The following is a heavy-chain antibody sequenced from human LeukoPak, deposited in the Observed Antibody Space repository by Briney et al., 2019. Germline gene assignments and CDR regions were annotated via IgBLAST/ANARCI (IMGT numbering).Heavy chain of an antibody. J-gene: IGHJ4*02. CDR1: GFTFSSYA. D-gene: IGHD6-19*01. CDR2: MSGSGGST. Sequence: PGGSLRLSCAASGFTFSSYAMSWVRQAPGKGLEWVSTMSGSGGSTYYADSVKGRFTISRDNSKNTLYLQMNSLRADDTAVYYCAKDQSSDWPHYFDYWGQGTLVTVSS. CDR3: AKDQSSDWPHYFDY. V-gene: IGHV3-23*01.